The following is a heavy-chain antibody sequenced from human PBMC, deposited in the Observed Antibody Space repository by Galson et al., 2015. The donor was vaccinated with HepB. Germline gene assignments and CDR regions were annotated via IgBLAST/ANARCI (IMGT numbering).Heavy chain of an antibody. J-gene: IGHJ6*02. Sequence: SVKVSCKASGYTFTSYGISWVRQAPGQGLEWMGWISAYNGNTNYAQKLQGRVTMTTDTSTSTAYMELRSLRSDDTAVYYCARSKHRSWYWLGMDVWGQGTTVTVSS. CDR1: GYTFTSYG. CDR3: ARSKHRSWYWLGMDV. CDR2: ISAYNGNT. V-gene: IGHV1-18*04. D-gene: IGHD6-13*01.